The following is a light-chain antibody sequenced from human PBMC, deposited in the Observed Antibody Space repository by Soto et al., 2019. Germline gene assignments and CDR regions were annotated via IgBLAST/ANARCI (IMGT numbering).Light chain of an antibody. J-gene: IGKJ4*01. V-gene: IGKV3-11*01. CDR3: QQRTNWPPFT. CDR1: QSVSNY. CDR2: DAS. Sequence: EIVLTQSPATLSLFPGDRATLSCRASQSVSNYLAWYQQTPGQAPRLLIYDASNRATGIPARFSGSGSGTDFTLTISGLEPDDFAVYYCQQRTNWPPFTFGGGTKVEIK.